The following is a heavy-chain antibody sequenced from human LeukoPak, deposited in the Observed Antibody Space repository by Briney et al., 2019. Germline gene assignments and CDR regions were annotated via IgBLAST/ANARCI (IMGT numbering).Heavy chain of an antibody. CDR2: ISGSGGST. D-gene: IGHD1-7*01. CDR3: AARGRPNWNYVYYYYYMDV. CDR1: GFTFSSYA. V-gene: IGHV3-23*01. J-gene: IGHJ6*03. Sequence: GGSLRLSCSASGFTFSSYAMSLVRQAPGKGLEWVSAISGSGGSTYYADSVKRRFTISRDNSKNTLYLQMISLRAEDTAVYYCAARGRPNWNYVYYYYYMDVWGKGTTVTVSS.